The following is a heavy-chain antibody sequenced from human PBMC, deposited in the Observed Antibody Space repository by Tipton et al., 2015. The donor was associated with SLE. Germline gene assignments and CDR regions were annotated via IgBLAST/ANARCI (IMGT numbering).Heavy chain of an antibody. CDR1: GFTFSSYG. J-gene: IGHJ4*02. CDR2: IRYDGSNK. CDR3: AKFLAEWELLGGYFDY. D-gene: IGHD1-26*01. Sequence: SLRLSCAASGFTFSSYGMHWVRQAPGKGLEWVAFIRYDGSNKYYADSVKGRFTISRDNSKNTLYLQMNSLRAEDTAVYYCAKFLAEWELLGGYFDYWGQGTLVTVSS. V-gene: IGHV3-30*02.